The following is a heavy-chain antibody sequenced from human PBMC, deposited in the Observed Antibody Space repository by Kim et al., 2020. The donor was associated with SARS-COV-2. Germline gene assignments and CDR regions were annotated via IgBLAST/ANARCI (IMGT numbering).Heavy chain of an antibody. CDR2: SYI. V-gene: IGHV3-21*01. Sequence: SYIYYADSVKGRFTISIDNAKNSLYLQMNSLRAEDTAVYYCARDLRVTIGWGQGTLVTVSS. J-gene: IGHJ4*02. D-gene: IGHD4-17*01. CDR3: ARDLRVTIG.